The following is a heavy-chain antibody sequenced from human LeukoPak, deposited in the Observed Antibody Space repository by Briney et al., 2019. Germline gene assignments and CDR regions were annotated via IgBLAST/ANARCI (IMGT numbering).Heavy chain of an antibody. CDR3: AKKVVVGATSPYSDFQD. CDR2: ISGGGVTT. CDR1: GFTFSSYA. Sequence: GGSLRLSCVASGFTFSSYAMSWVRQAPGKGLEWVSAISGGGVTTHYAGSVKGRFSISRDNSKNTLYLQMNSLRAEDTALYYCAKKVVVGATSPYSDFQDWGQGTLVTVSS. J-gene: IGHJ1*01. V-gene: IGHV3-23*01. D-gene: IGHD1-26*01.